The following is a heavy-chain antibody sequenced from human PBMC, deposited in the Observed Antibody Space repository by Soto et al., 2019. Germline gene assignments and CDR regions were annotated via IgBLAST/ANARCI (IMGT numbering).Heavy chain of an antibody. Sequence: GGSLRLSCAASGFTFSSYAMHWVRQAPGKGLEWVAVISYDGSNKYYADSVKGRFTISRDNSKNTLYLQMNSLRAEDTAVYYCASRRPSSGWYSLYYYYGMDVWGQGTTVTVSS. J-gene: IGHJ6*02. CDR3: ASRRPSSGWYSLYYYYGMDV. CDR1: GFTFSSYA. CDR2: ISYDGSNK. D-gene: IGHD6-19*01. V-gene: IGHV3-30-3*01.